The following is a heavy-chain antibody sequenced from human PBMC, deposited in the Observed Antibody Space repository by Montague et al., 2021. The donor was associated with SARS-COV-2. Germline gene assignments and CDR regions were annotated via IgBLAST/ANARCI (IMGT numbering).Heavy chain of an antibody. CDR2: IDASGGT. CDR3: ARGVVAAPSVVDY. J-gene: IGHJ4*02. V-gene: IGHV4-4*07. Sequence: SETLSLTCSVSGEPISGFFWSWIRQPAGKGLGWIGRIDASGGTDYNPSLESRVTMSVDTSKNQFSLKVNSVTAADTALYYCARGVVAAPSVVDYWGRGTLVTVSS. D-gene: IGHD2-15*01. CDR1: GEPISGFF.